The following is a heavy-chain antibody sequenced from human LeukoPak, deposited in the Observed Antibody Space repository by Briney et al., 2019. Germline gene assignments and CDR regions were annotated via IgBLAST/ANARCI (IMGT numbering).Heavy chain of an antibody. CDR3: AKDEESSSSPLDY. D-gene: IGHD6-6*01. CDR2: ISGSGGST. J-gene: IGHJ4*02. CDR1: GFTFSSYT. V-gene: IGHV3-23*01. Sequence: PGGSLRLSCAASGFTFSSYTMSWVRQAPGKGLEWVSGISGSGGSTYYADSVKGRFTISRDNSKNTLYLQMNSLRAEDTAVYYCAKDEESSSSPLDYWGQGTLVTVSS.